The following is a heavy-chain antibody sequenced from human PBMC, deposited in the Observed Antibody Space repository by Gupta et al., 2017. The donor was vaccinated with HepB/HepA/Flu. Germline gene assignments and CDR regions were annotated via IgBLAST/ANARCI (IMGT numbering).Heavy chain of an antibody. Sequence: QVQLQQWGAGLLKPSETLSLTCAVYGGSFSGYYWSWIRQPPGKGLEWIGEINHSGSTNYNPSLKSRVTISVDTSKNQFSLKLSSVTAADTAVYYCARDRFRGNSASSVVVVAATSGVWFDPWGQGTLVTVSS. CDR1: GGSFSGYY. CDR3: ARDRFRGNSASSVVVVAATSGVWFDP. V-gene: IGHV4-34*01. CDR2: INHSGST. D-gene: IGHD2-15*01. J-gene: IGHJ5*02.